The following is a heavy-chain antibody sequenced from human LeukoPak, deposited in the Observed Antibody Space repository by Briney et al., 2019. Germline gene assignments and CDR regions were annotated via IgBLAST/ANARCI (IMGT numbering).Heavy chain of an antibody. CDR3: ARDHASGGGAFDI. D-gene: IGHD3-16*01. V-gene: IGHV4-31*03. J-gene: IGHJ3*02. CDR1: GVSISSGGYY. Sequence: SQTLSLTCSVSGVSISSGGYYWSWIRQHPGKGLEWIAYIYYTGSTYYNPSLKSRVTISVDTSKNQFSLRLSSVTAAGTAVYYCARDHASGGGAFDIWGQGTMVTVSS. CDR2: IYYTGST.